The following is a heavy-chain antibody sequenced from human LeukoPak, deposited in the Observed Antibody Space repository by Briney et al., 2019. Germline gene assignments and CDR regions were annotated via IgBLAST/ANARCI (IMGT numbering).Heavy chain of an antibody. Sequence: GGSLRLPCAASGFTFSSYAMHWVRQAPGKGLEWVAVISYDGSNKYYADSVKGRFTISRDNSKNTLYLQMNSLRAEDTAVYYCARAEGIVGATTEDWGQGTLVTVSS. V-gene: IGHV3-30-3*01. CDR2: ISYDGSNK. CDR3: ARAEGIVGATTED. D-gene: IGHD1-26*01. CDR1: GFTFSSYA. J-gene: IGHJ4*02.